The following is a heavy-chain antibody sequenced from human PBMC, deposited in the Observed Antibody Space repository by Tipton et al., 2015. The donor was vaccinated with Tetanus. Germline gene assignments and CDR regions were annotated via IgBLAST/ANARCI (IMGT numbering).Heavy chain of an antibody. Sequence: QLVQSGAEMKKPGESLKISCQASGYDFTKYSIAWVRHMPGKGLEWMGIISPDDSQAIHSPSFQGHVTVSADKSVMTAYLQWRRLTAADSAIYYCARRRSAILSVGYHWYLDLWGRGTLVAVSS. J-gene: IGHJ2*01. CDR2: ISPDDSQA. D-gene: IGHD3-22*01. CDR3: ARRRSAILSVGYHWYLDL. V-gene: IGHV5-51*01. CDR1: GYDFTKYS.